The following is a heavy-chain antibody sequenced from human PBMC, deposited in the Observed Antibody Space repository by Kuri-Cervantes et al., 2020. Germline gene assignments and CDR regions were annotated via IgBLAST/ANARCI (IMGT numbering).Heavy chain of an antibody. D-gene: IGHD2-15*01. V-gene: IGHV4-34*01. CDR2: INHSGST. CDR3: VRGGAAHALQH. Sequence: SETLSLTCAVYGGSFSGYYWSWIRQPPGKWLEWIGEINHSGSTNYNPSLKSRVTISVDTSKNQFSLKLSSVTAADTAVYYCVRGGAAHALQHWGQGTLVTVSS. J-gene: IGHJ1*01. CDR1: GGSFSGYY.